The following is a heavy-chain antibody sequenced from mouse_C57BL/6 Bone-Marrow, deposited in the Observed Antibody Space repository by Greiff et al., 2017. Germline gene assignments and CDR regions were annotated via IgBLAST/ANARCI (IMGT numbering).Heavy chain of an antibody. V-gene: IGHV5-4*03. CDR2: ISDGGSYT. J-gene: IGHJ4*01. D-gene: IGHD1-1*01. CDR3: ERGYYYGSSYGDYAMDY. Sequence: EVMLVESGGGLVKPGGSLKLSCAASGFTFSSYAMSWVRQTPEKRLEWVATISDGGSYTYYPDNVKGRFTISRDNAKNNLYLQMSHLKSEDTAMYYCERGYYYGSSYGDYAMDYWGQGTSVTVSS. CDR1: GFTFSSYA.